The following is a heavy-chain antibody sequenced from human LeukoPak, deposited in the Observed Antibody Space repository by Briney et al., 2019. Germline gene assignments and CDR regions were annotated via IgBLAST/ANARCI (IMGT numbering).Heavy chain of an antibody. Sequence: GGSLRLSCAASGLPFSSYWMHWVRQAPGKGLVWVSRINIDGSNTNYADSVKGRFTISRDNAKNTLYLQMDSLRAEDTAVYYCARSLGGAYDYWGQGTLVTLSS. CDR3: ARSLGGAYDY. V-gene: IGHV3-74*01. CDR1: GLPFSSYW. D-gene: IGHD1-26*01. CDR2: INIDGSNT. J-gene: IGHJ4*02.